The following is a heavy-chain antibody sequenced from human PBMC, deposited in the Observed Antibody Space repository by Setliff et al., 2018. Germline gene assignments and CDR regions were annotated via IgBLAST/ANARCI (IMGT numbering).Heavy chain of an antibody. CDR3: ARRPYDSSGYFNY. D-gene: IGHD3-22*01. CDR2: VNAGNGNT. V-gene: IGHV1-3*01. Sequence: ASVKVSCKASGYIFTYYAIHWVRQAPGQRLEWMGWVNAGNGNTKYSQKFQGRVTITRDTSASTAYMELSSLTSEDTAVYYCARRPYDSSGYFNYWGQGTLVTVSS. CDR1: GYIFTYYA. J-gene: IGHJ4*02.